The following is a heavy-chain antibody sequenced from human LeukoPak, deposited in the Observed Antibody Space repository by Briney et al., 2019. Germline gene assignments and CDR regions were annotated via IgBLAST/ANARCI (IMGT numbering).Heavy chain of an antibody. CDR2: TYYRSKWYN. CDR1: GDSVSSNSAA. D-gene: IGHD5-24*01. CDR3: ARVETLQDAFDI. V-gene: IGHV6-1*01. J-gene: IGHJ3*02. Sequence: WQTLSLTSAISGDSVSSNSAAWNWIRQTPSRGLEWLGRTYYRSKWYNHYAVSVKSRITINPDTSKNQFSLQLNSVTPEDTAVYYCARVETLQDAFDIWGQGTMVTVSS.